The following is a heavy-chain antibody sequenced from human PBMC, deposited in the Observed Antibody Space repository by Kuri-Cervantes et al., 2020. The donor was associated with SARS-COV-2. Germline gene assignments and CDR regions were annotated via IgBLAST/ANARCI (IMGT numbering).Heavy chain of an antibody. D-gene: IGHD3-3*01. Sequence: ESLKISCTVSGGSISSSSYYWGWIRQPPGKGLEWIGSIYYSGSTYYNPSLKSRVTISVDTSKNQFSLKLSSVTTADTAVYYCARGPGHYDFWSGDYYYYYMDVWGKGTTVTCSS. CDR3: ARGPGHYDFWSGDYYYYYMDV. J-gene: IGHJ6*03. CDR1: GGSISSSSYY. V-gene: IGHV4-39*01. CDR2: IYYSGST.